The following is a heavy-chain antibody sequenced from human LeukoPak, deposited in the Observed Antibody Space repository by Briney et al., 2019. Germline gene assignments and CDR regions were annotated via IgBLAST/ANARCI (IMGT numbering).Heavy chain of an antibody. J-gene: IGHJ5*02. CDR3: ARDNVVVVTATPTSGLDP. D-gene: IGHD2-15*01. Sequence: PSETLSLTCAVSGYSISSGYYWGWIRQPPGKGLECIGSVYHSGSTYYNPSLKSRVTISVDTSKNHFSLNLSSVTAADTAVYYCARDNVVVVTATPTSGLDPWGQGTLVTVSS. CDR1: GYSISSGYY. V-gene: IGHV4-38-2*02. CDR2: VYHSGST.